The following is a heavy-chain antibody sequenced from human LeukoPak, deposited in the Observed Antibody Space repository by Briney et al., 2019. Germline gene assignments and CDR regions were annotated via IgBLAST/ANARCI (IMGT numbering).Heavy chain of an antibody. CDR2: IRYDGSNK. V-gene: IGHV3-30*02. CDR1: GFTFSSYG. D-gene: IGHD3-22*01. CDR3: AKESESYDSSGSTFDF. Sequence: PGGSLRLSCAASGFTFSSYGMEWVRQAPGKGLGWVAFIRYDGSNKYYSDSVKGRFTISRDNSKNTLYLQMNSLRPEDTAVYYCAKESESYDSSGSTFDFWGQGTLVTVSS. J-gene: IGHJ4*02.